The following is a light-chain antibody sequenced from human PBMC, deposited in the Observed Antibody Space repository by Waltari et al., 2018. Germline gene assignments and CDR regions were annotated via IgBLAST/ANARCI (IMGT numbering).Light chain of an antibody. CDR3: QTGGHGTWV. J-gene: IGLJ3*02. Sequence: QLVLTQSPSASASLGASVKLTCTLRSGPSSNVVAGPQQQPVKGPRYLMKVNSDGTHSKGDDIPDRFSGSSSGAERYLTISSLQSEDEADYYCQTGGHGTWVFGGGTKLTVL. CDR1: SGPSSNV. CDR2: VNSDGTH. V-gene: IGLV4-69*01.